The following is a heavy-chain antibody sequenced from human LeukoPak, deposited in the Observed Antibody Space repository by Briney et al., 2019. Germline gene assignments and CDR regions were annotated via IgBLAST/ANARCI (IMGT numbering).Heavy chain of an antibody. J-gene: IGHJ4*02. CDR2: IYYSGST. Sequence: PSETLSLTCTVSGGSISSSSYYWGWIRQPPGKGLEWIGSIYYSGSTYYNPSLKSRVTISVDTSKNQFSLKLSSVTAADTAVYYCARDHSYYDNMDYFDYWGQGTLVTVSS. V-gene: IGHV4-39*02. D-gene: IGHD3-22*01. CDR3: ARDHSYYDNMDYFDY. CDR1: GGSISSSSYY.